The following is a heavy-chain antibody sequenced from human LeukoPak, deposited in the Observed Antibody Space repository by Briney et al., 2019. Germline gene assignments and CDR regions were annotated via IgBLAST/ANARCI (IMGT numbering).Heavy chain of an antibody. CDR1: GFTFSSYG. Sequence: GRSLRLSCAASGFTFSSYGMHWVRQAPGKGLEWVAVIWYDGSNKYYADSVKGRFTISRDNSKNTLYLQMNGLRAEDTAVYYCARDLEEEWLLDYCGQGTLVTVPS. D-gene: IGHD5-12*01. CDR2: IWYDGSNK. CDR3: ARDLEEEWLLDY. J-gene: IGHJ4*02. V-gene: IGHV3-33*01.